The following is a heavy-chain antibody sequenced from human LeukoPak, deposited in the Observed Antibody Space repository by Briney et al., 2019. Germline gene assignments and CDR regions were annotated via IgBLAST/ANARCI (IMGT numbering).Heavy chain of an antibody. Sequence: GGSLRLSCAASGFTFSSSAMSWVRQAPGKGLEWVSETGGSGGSTYTFYPASVKGRFTISRENAKNSLYLQMNSLRAGDTAVYYCARGTENGGSLDYWGQGTLVTVSS. J-gene: IGHJ4*02. CDR2: TGGSGGST. CDR3: ARGTENGGSLDY. V-gene: IGHV3-23*01. D-gene: IGHD1-1*01. CDR1: GFTFSSSA.